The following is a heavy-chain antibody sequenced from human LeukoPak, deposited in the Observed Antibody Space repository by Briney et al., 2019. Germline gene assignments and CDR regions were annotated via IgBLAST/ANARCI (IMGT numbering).Heavy chain of an antibody. CDR2: ISSGGST. CDR3: AKTGATGYYFDY. D-gene: IGHD6-13*01. CDR1: GFTFGSYA. Sequence: PGGSLRLSXAASGFTFGSYAMSWVRQAPGKGLEWVSGISSGGSTYYADSVKGRFSISRDKSKNTLYLQMNSLRVEETAVYYCAKTGATGYYFDYWGQGTLVTVSS. J-gene: IGHJ4*02. V-gene: IGHV3-23*01.